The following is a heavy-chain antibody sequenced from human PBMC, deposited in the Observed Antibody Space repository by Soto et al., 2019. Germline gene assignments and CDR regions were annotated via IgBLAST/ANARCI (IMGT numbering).Heavy chain of an antibody. D-gene: IGHD2-15*01. CDR3: ARDGWFGDCSGGSCYSFDY. J-gene: IGHJ4*02. Sequence: QVPLVQSGAEVKKPGASVKVSCKASGYTFTSYAMHWVRQAPGQRLEWMGWINAGNGNTKYSQKFQGRVTITRDTSASTAYMELSSLRSEDTAVYYCARDGWFGDCSGGSCYSFDYWGQGTLVTVSS. CDR1: GYTFTSYA. V-gene: IGHV1-3*01. CDR2: INAGNGNT.